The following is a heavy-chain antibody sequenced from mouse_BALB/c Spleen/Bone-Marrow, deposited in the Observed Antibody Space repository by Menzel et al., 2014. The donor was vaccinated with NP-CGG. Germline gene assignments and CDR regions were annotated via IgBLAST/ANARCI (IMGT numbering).Heavy chain of an antibody. D-gene: IGHD2-3*01. J-gene: IGHJ4*01. CDR2: ISSGGGST. CDR3: ARHGDGYYDAMDY. V-gene: IGHV5-12-1*01. CDR1: GFAFSSYD. Sequence: EVQVAESGGGLVKPGGSLKLSCAAPGFAFSSYDMPWVRQTPEKRLEWVAYISSGGGSTYYPDTVKGRFTISRDNAKNTLYLQMSSLKSEDTAMYYCARHGDGYYDAMDYWGQGTSVTVSS.